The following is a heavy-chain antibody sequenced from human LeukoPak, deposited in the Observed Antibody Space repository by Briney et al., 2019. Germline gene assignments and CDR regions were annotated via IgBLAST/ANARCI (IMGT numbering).Heavy chain of an antibody. J-gene: IGHJ4*02. D-gene: IGHD3-22*01. CDR1: GFTFSSYA. Sequence: GGSLRLSCAASGFTFSSYAMSWVRQAPGKALEWVSRISSDGSGTSYADSVKGRFTISRDNAKNTLFLQMNSLRAEDTAVYYCARATHPTYYDSSGYYQDYWGQGTLVTVSS. CDR2: ISSDGSGT. CDR3: ARATHPTYYDSSGYYQDY. V-gene: IGHV3-74*01.